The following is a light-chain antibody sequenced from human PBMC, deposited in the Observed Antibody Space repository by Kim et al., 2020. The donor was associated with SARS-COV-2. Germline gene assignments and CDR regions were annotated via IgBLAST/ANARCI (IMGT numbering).Light chain of an antibody. V-gene: IGKV1-8*01. Sequence: AIRITQSPSSLSASTGDRVTITCRASQAISTYLAWYQQKPGKAPKLLIYAASTLQSGVPSRFSGSGSGTDFTLTINCLQSEDFATYYCQQYYTYPRTFGQGTMVDIK. CDR2: AAS. J-gene: IGKJ1*01. CDR1: QAISTY. CDR3: QQYYTYPRT.